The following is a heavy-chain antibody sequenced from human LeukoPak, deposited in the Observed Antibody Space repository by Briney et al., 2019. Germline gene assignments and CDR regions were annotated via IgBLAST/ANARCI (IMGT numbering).Heavy chain of an antibody. CDR3: ARDRPGRYCSTISCYSASPFDP. V-gene: IGHV1-24*01. D-gene: IGHD2-2*02. Sequence: GASVKVSCKVSGYTLTDLSMHWVRQAPGKGLEWMGGFDPEDGETIYAQKFQGRVTMTEDTSTDTAYMELSSLRSEDTAVYYCARDRPGRYCSTISCYSASPFDPWGQGTLVTVSS. J-gene: IGHJ5*02. CDR2: FDPEDGET. CDR1: GYTLTDLS.